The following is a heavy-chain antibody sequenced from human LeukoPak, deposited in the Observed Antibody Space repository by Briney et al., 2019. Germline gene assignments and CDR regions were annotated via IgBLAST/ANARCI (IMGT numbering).Heavy chain of an antibody. CDR3: ARGPRIAVAGYYYNYGMDV. V-gene: IGHV1-8*01. CDR1: GYTFASYD. D-gene: IGHD6-19*01. J-gene: IGHJ6*02. CDR2: MNPNSGNT. Sequence: ASVKVSCKASGYTFASYDINWVRQATGQGLEWMGWMNPNSGNTGYAQKFQGRVTMTRNTSISTAYMELSSLRSEDTAVYYCARGPRIAVAGYYYNYGMDVWGQGTTVTVSS.